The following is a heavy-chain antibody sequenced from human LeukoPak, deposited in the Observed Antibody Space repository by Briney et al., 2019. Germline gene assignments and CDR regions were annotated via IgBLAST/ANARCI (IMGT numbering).Heavy chain of an antibody. V-gene: IGHV4-30-4*01. CDR3: AREDSNYWYFDL. CDR1: GGSISSGGYY. D-gene: IGHD4-11*01. CDR2: IYYSGST. Sequence: PSETLSLTCTVSGGSISSGGYYWSWIRQPPGKGLEWIGYIYYSGSTYYNPSLKSRVTISVDTSKNQFSLKLSSVTAADTAVYYCAREDSNYWYFDLWGRGTLVTVSS. J-gene: IGHJ2*01.